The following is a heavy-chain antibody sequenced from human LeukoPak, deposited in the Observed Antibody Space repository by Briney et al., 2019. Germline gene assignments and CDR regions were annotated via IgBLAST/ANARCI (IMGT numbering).Heavy chain of an antibody. CDR3: ARDVLLWFGEFGAFDI. CDR1: GGSISSYY. Sequence: SETLSLTCTVSGGSISSYYWSWIRQPPGKGLEWIGYIYYSGSTNYNPSLKSRVTISVDTSKNQFSLKLSSVTAADTAVYYCARDVLLWFGEFGAFDIWGQGTMVTVSS. D-gene: IGHD3-10*01. V-gene: IGHV4-59*01. CDR2: IYYSGST. J-gene: IGHJ3*02.